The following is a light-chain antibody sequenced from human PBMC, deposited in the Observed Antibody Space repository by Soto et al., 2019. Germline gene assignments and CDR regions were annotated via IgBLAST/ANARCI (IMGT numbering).Light chain of an antibody. J-gene: IGLJ3*02. Sequence: QSALTQPASVSGSPGQSITISCTGTSNDVGAYKYVSWYQQQPDKAPKLIIYEVTNRPSGVSNRFSGSKSGNTASLTISGLQAEDEADYYCSSYAGRDSWRFGGGTKLTVL. CDR2: EVT. V-gene: IGLV2-14*01. CDR3: SSYAGRDSWR. CDR1: SNDVGAYKY.